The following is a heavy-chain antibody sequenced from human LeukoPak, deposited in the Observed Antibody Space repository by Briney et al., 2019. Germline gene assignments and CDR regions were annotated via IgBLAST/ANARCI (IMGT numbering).Heavy chain of an antibody. V-gene: IGHV3-11*01. J-gene: IGHJ4*02. CDR2: ISSSGSTI. D-gene: IGHD2-15*01. CDR1: GFSFTGNW. CDR3: ARDSVVQDN. Sequence: GGSLRLSCVASGFSFTGNWMSWIRQAPGKGLEWVSYISSSGSTIYYADSVKGRFTISRDNAKNSLYLQMNSLRAEDTAVYYCARDSVVQDNWGQGTLVTVSS.